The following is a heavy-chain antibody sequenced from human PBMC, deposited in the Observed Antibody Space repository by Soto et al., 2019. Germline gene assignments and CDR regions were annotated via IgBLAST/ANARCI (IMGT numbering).Heavy chain of an antibody. CDR2: IYYSGST. V-gene: IGHV4-39*01. CDR1: GGSISSSSYY. Sequence: SETLSLTCTVSGGSISSSSYYWDWIRQPPGKGLEWIGSIYYSGSTYYNPSLKSRVTISVDTSKNQFSLKLSSVTAADKAVYYCASPKIAFYNWFDPWGQGTLVTVSS. D-gene: IGHD3-3*02. J-gene: IGHJ5*02. CDR3: ASPKIAFYNWFDP.